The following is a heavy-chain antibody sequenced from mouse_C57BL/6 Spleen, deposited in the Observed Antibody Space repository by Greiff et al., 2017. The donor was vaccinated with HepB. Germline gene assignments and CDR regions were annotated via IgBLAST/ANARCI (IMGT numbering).Heavy chain of an antibody. Sequence: QVHVKQPGAELVKPGASVKLSCKASGYTFTSYWMHWVKQRPGQGLEWIGMIHPNSGSTNYNEKFKSKATLTVDKSSSTAYMQLSSLTSEDSAVYYCARSVTTVVATNWYFDVWGTGTTVTVSS. V-gene: IGHV1-64*01. J-gene: IGHJ1*03. CDR2: IHPNSGST. D-gene: IGHD1-1*01. CDR1: GYTFTSYW. CDR3: ARSVTTVVATNWYFDV.